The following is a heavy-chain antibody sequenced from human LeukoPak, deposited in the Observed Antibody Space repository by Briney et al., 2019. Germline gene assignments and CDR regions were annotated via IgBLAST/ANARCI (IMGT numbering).Heavy chain of an antibody. CDR2: ISWNSGSI. CDR3: ARDAPAGGKPEYFFDY. V-gene: IGHV3-9*01. CDR1: GFTFDDYA. J-gene: IGHJ4*02. Sequence: GGSLRLSCAASGFTFDDYAMHWVRQAPGKGLEWVSGISWNSGSIGYADSVKGRFTISRDNSKNLVYLEMNSLRAEDTAVYYCARDAPAGGKPEYFFDYWGQGTLVTVSS.